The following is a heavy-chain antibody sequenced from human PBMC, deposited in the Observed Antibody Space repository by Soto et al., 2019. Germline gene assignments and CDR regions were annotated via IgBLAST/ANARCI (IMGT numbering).Heavy chain of an antibody. CDR3: ASSDWAGDRGLDAFDI. J-gene: IGHJ3*02. CDR2: IYYSGST. D-gene: IGHD2-21*02. CDR1: GGSISSYY. Sequence: SETLSLTCTVSGGSISSYYGSWIRQPPGKGLEWSGYIYYSGSTNYNPSLKSRVTISLDTSKNQFSLKLSSVPAADTAVYYCASSDWAGDRGLDAFDIWGQGTMVTVSS. V-gene: IGHV4-59*08.